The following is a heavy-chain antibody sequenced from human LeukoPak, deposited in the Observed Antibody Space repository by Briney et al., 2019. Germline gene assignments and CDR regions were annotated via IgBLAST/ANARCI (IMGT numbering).Heavy chain of an antibody. Sequence: AGGSLRLSCAVSGFTFSGFWMSWSRQAPGKGLEWVASINSDGSEGYCADVVKGRFTISSDNSKNTVYLQMNSLRPEDMAVYYCAKEIFSGLLYIDYWGQGTLVTVSS. CDR2: INSDGSEG. CDR1: GFTFSGFW. J-gene: IGHJ4*02. V-gene: IGHV3-7*03. D-gene: IGHD5-12*01. CDR3: AKEIFSGLLYIDY.